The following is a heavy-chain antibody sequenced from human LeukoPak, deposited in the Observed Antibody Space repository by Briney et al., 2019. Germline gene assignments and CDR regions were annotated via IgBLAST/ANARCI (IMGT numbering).Heavy chain of an antibody. CDR2: ISGSGGST. CDR3: AKDNNPKLRRGSGSYYNQGAFDI. CDR1: GFTFSSYA. Sequence: GGSLRLSCAASGFTFSSYAMSWVRQAPGKGLEWVSAISGSGGSTYYADSVKGRFTISRDNSKNTLYLQMNSLRAEDTAVYYCAKDNNPKLRRGSGSYYNQGAFDIWGQGTMVTVSS. D-gene: IGHD3-10*01. V-gene: IGHV3-23*01. J-gene: IGHJ3*02.